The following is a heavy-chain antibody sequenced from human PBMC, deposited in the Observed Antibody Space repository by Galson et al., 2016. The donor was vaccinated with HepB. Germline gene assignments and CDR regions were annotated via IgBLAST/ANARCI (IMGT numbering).Heavy chain of an antibody. J-gene: IGHJ6*02. CDR1: GGTFSSYA. D-gene: IGHD3-10*01. CDR3: ARARLWFGELPVYYYGLDV. CDR2: IISIFGTA. Sequence: SVKVSCKASGGTFSSYAISWVRQAPGQGLEWMGGIISIFGTANYAQRFQGRVTITADASTSTAYMELSSLRSEDTAVYYCARARLWFGELPVYYYGLDVWGQGTTVTVSS. V-gene: IGHV1-69*13.